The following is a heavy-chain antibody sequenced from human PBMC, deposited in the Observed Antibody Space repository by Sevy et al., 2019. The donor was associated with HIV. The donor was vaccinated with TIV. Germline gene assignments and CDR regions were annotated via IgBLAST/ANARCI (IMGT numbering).Heavy chain of an antibody. D-gene: IGHD3-16*02. CDR2: ISYDGSNK. CDR3: AKNDGIYDYIWGSYRKTSAFDI. J-gene: IGHJ3*02. Sequence: GGSLRLSCAASGFTFSSYGMHWVRQAPGKGLEWVAVISYDGSNKYYADSVKGRFTISRDNSKNTLYLQMNSLRAEDTAVYYCAKNDGIYDYIWGSYRKTSAFDIWGQGTMVTVSS. CDR1: GFTFSSYG. V-gene: IGHV3-30*18.